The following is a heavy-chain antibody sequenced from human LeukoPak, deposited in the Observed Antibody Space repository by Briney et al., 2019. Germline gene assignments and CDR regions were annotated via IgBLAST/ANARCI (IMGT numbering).Heavy chain of an antibody. CDR2: IYHSGST. V-gene: IGHV4-38-2*01. D-gene: IGHD7-27*01. CDR3: ARRPNWDPFDY. J-gene: IGHJ4*02. CDR1: GYSISSGYY. Sequence: SETLSLTCAVSGYSISSGYYWGWIRQPPGKGLEWIGSIYHSGSTYYNPSLKSRITISVDTSKNQFSLKLSSVTVADTAVYYCARRPNWDPFDYWGQGTLVTVSS.